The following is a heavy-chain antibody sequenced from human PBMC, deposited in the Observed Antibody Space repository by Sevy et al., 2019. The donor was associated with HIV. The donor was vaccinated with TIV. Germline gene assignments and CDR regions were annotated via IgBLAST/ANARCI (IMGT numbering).Heavy chain of an antibody. CDR3: AKKMGGGSGMAFLVDY. D-gene: IGHD6-13*01. Sequence: GESLKISCAASGFTFSSFAMGWVRQAPGKGLDWISVISGTGDYTYCADSVKGRFTISRDNSKNTLFLQMNSLRAEDTAIFYCAKKMGGGSGMAFLVDYWGQGILVTVSS. CDR1: GFTFSSFA. J-gene: IGHJ4*02. CDR2: ISGTGDYT. V-gene: IGHV3-23*01.